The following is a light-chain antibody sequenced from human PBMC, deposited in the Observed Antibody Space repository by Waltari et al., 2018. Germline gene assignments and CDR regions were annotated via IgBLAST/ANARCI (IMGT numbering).Light chain of an antibody. CDR2: SAS. V-gene: IGKV1-39*01. J-gene: IGKJ1*01. Sequence: EIQMAQSPSSQSVSAGDRVTITCRASQNIATFVNWFQVKPGRAPKLLIYSASILQRGVPSIFTGRGSGTEFTLTISNLQREDFATYYCQQSYSVPWTFGHGTKV. CDR1: QNIATF. CDR3: QQSYSVPWT.